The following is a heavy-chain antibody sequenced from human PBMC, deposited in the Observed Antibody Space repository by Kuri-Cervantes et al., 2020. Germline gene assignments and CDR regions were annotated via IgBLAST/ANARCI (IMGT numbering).Heavy chain of an antibody. CDR1: GFTFSSYA. V-gene: IGHV3-30-3*01. J-gene: IGHJ4*02. CDR2: ISHDGSNK. CDR3: ARSKSEVTHAGY. Sequence: GGSLRLSCAASGFTFSSYAMHWVRQAPGKGLEWVAVISHDGSNKYYADSVKGRFTISRDNSKNTLYLQMNSLRAEDTAVYYCARSKSEVTHAGYWGQGTLVTVSS. D-gene: IGHD1-14*01.